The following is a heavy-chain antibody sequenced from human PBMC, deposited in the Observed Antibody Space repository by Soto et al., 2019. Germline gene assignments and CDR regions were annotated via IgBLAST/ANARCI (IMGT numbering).Heavy chain of an antibody. J-gene: IGHJ5*02. CDR1: GFTFSSNS. D-gene: IGHD3-3*01. CDR2: ISSSSSTI. CDR3: ARVIWSGHLTSDL. V-gene: IGHV3-48*02. Sequence: EVQVVESGGGLVQPGGSLRLSCAASGFTFSSNSMNWVRQAPGKGLEWISYISSSSSTIYTDSVKGRFNISRDNAKNSLYLQMNSLRDEDTAVYSCARVIWSGHLTSDLWGQGTLVTVSS.